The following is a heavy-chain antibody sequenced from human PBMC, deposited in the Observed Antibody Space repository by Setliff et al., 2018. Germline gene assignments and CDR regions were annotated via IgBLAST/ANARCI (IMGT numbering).Heavy chain of an antibody. CDR2: IDWDDDK. D-gene: IGHD3-10*01. CDR3: ARYHYGSGSYYFTN. V-gene: IGHV2-70*17. Sequence: LVNPTQTLTLTCTFSGFSLSTSGMCVSWIRQPPGKALEWLARIDWDDDKFYSTSLKTRLTISKDTSKNQVVLTMTNMDPVDTATYYCARYHYGSGSYYFTNWGQGTLVTVSS. CDR1: GFSLSTSGMC. J-gene: IGHJ4*02.